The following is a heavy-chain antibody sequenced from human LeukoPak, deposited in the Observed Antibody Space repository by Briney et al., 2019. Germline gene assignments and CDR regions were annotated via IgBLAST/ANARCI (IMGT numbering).Heavy chain of an antibody. V-gene: IGHV3-33*01. J-gene: IGHJ4*02. D-gene: IGHD1-26*01. CDR2: IWSDGSTK. Sequence: PGRSLRLSCAASGLTFSSYGMHWVRQAPGKGLEWVAVIWSDGSTKYYADSVKGRFTISRDNSKNTLYLQMNSLRAEDTAVYYCARRLEYSGSKGVFDYWGQGTLVTVSS. CDR1: GLTFSSYG. CDR3: ARRLEYSGSKGVFDY.